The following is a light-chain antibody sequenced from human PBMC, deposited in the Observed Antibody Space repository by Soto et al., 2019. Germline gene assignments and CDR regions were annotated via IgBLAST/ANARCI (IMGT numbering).Light chain of an antibody. CDR2: DAS. Sequence: EIVLTQPPATLSLSPGERATLSCRASQSVGTWLAWYQQKPGQAPRLLIYDASNRPTGIPDRFSGSGSGTDFTLTISSLEPEDFAVYYCAQRIWPWTVGQGTKVDIK. J-gene: IGKJ1*01. V-gene: IGKV3-11*01. CDR1: QSVGTW. CDR3: AQRIWPWT.